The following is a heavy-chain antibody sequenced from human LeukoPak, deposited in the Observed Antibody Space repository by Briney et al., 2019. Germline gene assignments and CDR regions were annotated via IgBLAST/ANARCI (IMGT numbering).Heavy chain of an antibody. CDR1: GFTFSDYY. CDR3: ARDYTGYFP. CDR2: IKTDGSEK. Sequence: GGSLRLSCAASGFTFSDYYMSWVRQAPGKGLEWVANIKTDGSEKYYVDSVKGRFTISRDNAKNSLYLQMNSLRAEDTAVYYCARDYTGYFPWGQGTLVIDSS. V-gene: IGHV3-7*03. J-gene: IGHJ5*02. D-gene: IGHD3-9*01.